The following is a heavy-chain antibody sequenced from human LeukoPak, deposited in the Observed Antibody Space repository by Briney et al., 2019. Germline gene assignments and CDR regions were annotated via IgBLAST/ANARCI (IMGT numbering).Heavy chain of an antibody. D-gene: IGHD3-16*01. V-gene: IGHV1-69*13. CDR1: GGTFSSYA. Sequence: ASVKVSCKASGGTFSSYAISWVRQAPGQGLEWMGGIIPIFGTANYAQKFQGRVTITADESTSTAYMELSSLRSEDTAVYYCAARYVYRPNWFDPWGQGTLVTVSS. CDR2: IIPIFGTA. J-gene: IGHJ5*02. CDR3: AARYVYRPNWFDP.